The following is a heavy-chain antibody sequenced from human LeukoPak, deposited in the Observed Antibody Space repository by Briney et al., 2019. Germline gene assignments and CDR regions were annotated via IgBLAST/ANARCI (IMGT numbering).Heavy chain of an antibody. V-gene: IGHV4-61*02. CDR3: ARIHYYYYMDV. J-gene: IGHJ6*03. CDR2: IYKSGVT. Sequence: SETLSLTCTVAGGSISNDNYWWTWIRQPAGKGLEWIGRIYKSGVTDYNPSLKRRVIISVDTSKNQFSLKLSSVTAADTAVYYCARIHYYYYMDVWGKGTTVTVSS. CDR1: GGSISNDNYW.